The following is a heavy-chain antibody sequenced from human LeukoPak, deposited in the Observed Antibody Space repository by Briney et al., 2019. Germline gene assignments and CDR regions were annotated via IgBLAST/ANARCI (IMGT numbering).Heavy chain of an antibody. Sequence: ASVKVSCKASGYIFTSYGISWVRQAPGQGLEWMGWISAYNGNTNYAQKLQGRVTMTTDTSTSTAYMELRSLRSDDTAVYYCARDTDYYDSSGYHDYWGQGTLVTVSS. CDR1: GYIFTSYG. V-gene: IGHV1-18*01. CDR2: ISAYNGNT. CDR3: ARDTDYYDSSGYHDY. D-gene: IGHD3-22*01. J-gene: IGHJ4*02.